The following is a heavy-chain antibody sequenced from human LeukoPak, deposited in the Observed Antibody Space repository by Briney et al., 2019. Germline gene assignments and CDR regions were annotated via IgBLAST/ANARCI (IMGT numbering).Heavy chain of an antibody. J-gene: IGHJ6*02. D-gene: IGHD6-6*01. V-gene: IGHV1-69*13. Sequence: SVKVSCKASGGAFSSYAISWVRQAPGQGLEWMGGIIPIFGTANYAQKFQGRVTITADESTSTAYMELSSLRSEDTAVYYCARDYTVSSSSAADYYGMDVWGQGTTVTVSS. CDR3: ARDYTVSSSSAADYYGMDV. CDR2: IIPIFGTA. CDR1: GGAFSSYA.